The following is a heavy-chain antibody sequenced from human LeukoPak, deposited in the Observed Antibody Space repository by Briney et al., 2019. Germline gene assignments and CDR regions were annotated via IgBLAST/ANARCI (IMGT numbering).Heavy chain of an antibody. V-gene: IGHV3-21*01. J-gene: IGHJ4*02. D-gene: IGHD4-17*01. CDR3: ARDYYGDYYFDY. CDR1: GFTFSSYS. Sequence: PEGSLRLSCAASGFTFSSYSMNWVRQAPGKGLEWVSSISSSSNYIYYADSVKGRFTISRDNAKNSLYLQMNSLRAEDTAVYYCARDYYGDYYFDYWGQGTLVTVSS. CDR2: ISSSSNYI.